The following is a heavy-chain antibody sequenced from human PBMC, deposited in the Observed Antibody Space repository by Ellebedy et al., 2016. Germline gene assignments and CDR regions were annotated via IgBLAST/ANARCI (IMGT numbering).Heavy chain of an antibody. J-gene: IGHJ4*02. CDR3: ALFPVLTVSGFRQDLDH. CDR1: GFTFSYYA. V-gene: IGHV3-23*01. D-gene: IGHD6-19*01. CDR2: ISGVGSDT. Sequence: GGSLRLSXAASGFTFSYYAMNWVRQAPGQGLEWVSSISGVGSDTYYADSVRGRFTISRDNSRNILFLHMNGLRAEDTATYYCALFPVLTVSGFRQDLDHWGRGTPVTVS.